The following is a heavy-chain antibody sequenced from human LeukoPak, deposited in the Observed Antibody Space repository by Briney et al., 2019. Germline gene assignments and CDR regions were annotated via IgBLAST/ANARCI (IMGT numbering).Heavy chain of an antibody. CDR2: ITGSSTYI. Sequence: GGSLRLSCAVSGFTFSSYTMNWVRQAPRKGLEWVSSITGSSTYIYYADSVKGRFTISRDNAKNSLYLQMNNLGAEDTAVYYCARDLTVTSTCWFDLWGQGTLVTVSS. CDR3: ARDLTVTSTCWFDL. CDR1: GFTFSSYT. V-gene: IGHV3-21*01. J-gene: IGHJ5*02. D-gene: IGHD4-11*01.